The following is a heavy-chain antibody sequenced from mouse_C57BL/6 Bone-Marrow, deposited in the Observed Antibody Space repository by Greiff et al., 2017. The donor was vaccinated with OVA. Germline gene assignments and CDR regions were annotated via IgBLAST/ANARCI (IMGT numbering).Heavy chain of an antibody. CDR1: GFTFSDYY. CDR2: INYDGSST. J-gene: IGHJ2*01. V-gene: IGHV5-16*01. D-gene: IGHD2-1*01. CDR3: ARIYYGIDY. Sequence: EVMLVESEGGLVQPGSSMKLSCTASGFTFSDYYMAWVRQVPEKGLEWVANINYDGSSTYYLDSLKSRFIISRDNAKNILYLQMSSLKSEDTATYYCARIYYGIDYWGQGTTLTVSS.